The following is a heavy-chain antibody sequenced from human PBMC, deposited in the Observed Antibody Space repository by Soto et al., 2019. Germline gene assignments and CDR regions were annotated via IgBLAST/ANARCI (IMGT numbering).Heavy chain of an antibody. J-gene: IGHJ4*02. Sequence: PSETLSLTRTVSGGSITPYYWSWIRQPPGKGLEWIGYIYFAGTTTYNPSLKSRVTMSVDTSENQFSLHLTSVTAADTAVYYCARLGGYFQALDSWGQGTLVTVSS. D-gene: IGHD3-22*01. CDR3: ARLGGYFQALDS. CDR2: IYFAGTT. CDR1: GGSITPYY. V-gene: IGHV4-59*08.